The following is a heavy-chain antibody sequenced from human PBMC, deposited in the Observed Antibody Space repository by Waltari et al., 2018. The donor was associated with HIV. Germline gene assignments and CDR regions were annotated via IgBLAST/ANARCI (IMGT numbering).Heavy chain of an antibody. CDR3: VRLGYCGSARCPSGYYYSYGMGV. CDR1: GYNFTTYW. V-gene: IGHV5-51*01. D-gene: IGHD2-2*01. J-gene: IGHJ6*02. CDR2: IYPVDSDT. Sequence: EVQLVQSGAEVKKPGESLKISCKGSGYNFTTYWIGWVRQMPGKGLEWMGIIYPVDSDTRYSPSFRGQVTISVDKSISTAYLQWNSLQASDTAMYYCVRLGYCGSARCPSGYYYSYGMGVWGQGTTVTVS.